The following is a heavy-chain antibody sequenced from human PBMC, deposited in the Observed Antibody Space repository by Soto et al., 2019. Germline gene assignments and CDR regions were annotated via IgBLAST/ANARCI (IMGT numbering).Heavy chain of an antibody. J-gene: IGHJ4*02. CDR1: GFTVSKNY. Sequence: PGGSLRLSCAASGFTVSKNYTSWVRQAPGKGLEWVSVIYSGGSTYYADSVKGRFTISRDNSKNTLYLQMNSLRAEDTAVYYCAKWRKEMATINYWGQGTLVTVSS. V-gene: IGHV3-66*01. D-gene: IGHD5-12*01. CDR2: IYSGGST. CDR3: AKWRKEMATINY.